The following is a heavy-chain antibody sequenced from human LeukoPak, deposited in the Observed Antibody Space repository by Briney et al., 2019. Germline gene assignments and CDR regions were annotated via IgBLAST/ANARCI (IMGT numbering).Heavy chain of an antibody. CDR1: GFTFSSYW. J-gene: IGHJ4*02. Sequence: GGSLRLSCVASGFTFSSYWMSWVRQAPGKGLEWVANIDQGGGDKYYVDSVKGRFTISRDNAKNSLYLQMNSLRAEDTAVYYCATFRQDYWGQGTLVTVSS. D-gene: IGHD3-3*02. V-gene: IGHV3-7*01. CDR2: IDQGGGDK. CDR3: ATFRQDY.